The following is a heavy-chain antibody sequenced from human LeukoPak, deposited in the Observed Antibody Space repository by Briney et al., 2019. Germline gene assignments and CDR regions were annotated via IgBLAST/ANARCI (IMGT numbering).Heavy chain of an antibody. CDR1: GGSISSYY. CDR2: IYYSVST. V-gene: IGHV4-59*01. CDR3: AGYSSSWSATLY. D-gene: IGHD6-13*01. Sequence: SETLSLTCTVSGGSISSYYWSWVRQPPGKGREWIGYIYYSVSTNYNPSLKSRVTISVDTSKNQFSLKLSSVTAADTAVYYCAGYSSSWSATLYWGQGTLVPVSS. J-gene: IGHJ4*02.